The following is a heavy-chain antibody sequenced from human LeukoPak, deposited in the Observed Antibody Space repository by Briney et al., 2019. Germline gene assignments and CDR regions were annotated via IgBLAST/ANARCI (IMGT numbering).Heavy chain of an antibody. D-gene: IGHD3-10*01. CDR1: GGSISSYY. CDR2: IYHSGNT. J-gene: IGHJ3*02. CDR3: ARDGATKRLWFGGGGDAFDI. V-gene: IGHV4-59*12. Sequence: SETLSLTCTVSGGSISSYYWSWIRQPPGEGLEWIGFIYHSGNTNYNPSLKSRVTISVDTSTNQFSLKMKSVTAADTAVYYCARDGATKRLWFGGGGDAFDIWGLGTMVTVSS.